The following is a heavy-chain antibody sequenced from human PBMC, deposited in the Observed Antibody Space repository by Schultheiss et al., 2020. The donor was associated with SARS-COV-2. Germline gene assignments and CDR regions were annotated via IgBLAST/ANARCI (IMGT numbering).Heavy chain of an antibody. CDR2: IYSGGST. CDR3: ARLRRDVTSDAFDI. Sequence: GGSLRLSCAASGFTFSSYAMSWVRQAPGKGLEWVSVIYSGGSTYYADSVKGRFTISRDNSKNTLYLQMNSLRAEDTAVYYCARLRRDVTSDAFDIWGQGTMVTVSS. D-gene: IGHD2-8*01. V-gene: IGHV3-23*03. CDR1: GFTFSSYA. J-gene: IGHJ3*02.